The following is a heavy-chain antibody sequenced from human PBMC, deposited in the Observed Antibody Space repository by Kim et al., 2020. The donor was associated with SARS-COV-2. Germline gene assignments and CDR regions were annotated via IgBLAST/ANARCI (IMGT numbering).Heavy chain of an antibody. V-gene: IGHV3-66*01. CDR2: VFSGGAT. D-gene: IGHD2-2*01. J-gene: IGHJ3*01. CDR3: AKSTYASNADGFDV. CDR1: GIAVSRNY. Sequence: GGSLRLSCLASGIAVSRNYMSWVRQAPGKGLEWVSIVFSGGATYYADSVKGRFTISRDNSKNTLFLQMNSLRDEDTAVYYCAKSTYASNADGFDVWGQGT.